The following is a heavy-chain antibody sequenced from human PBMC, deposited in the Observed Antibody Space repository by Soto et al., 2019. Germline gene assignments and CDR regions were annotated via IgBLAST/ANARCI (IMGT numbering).Heavy chain of an antibody. V-gene: IGHV4-61*01. Sequence: PSETLSLTCTVSGGSISSSTYYWSWIRQSPGKELEWIGYIYYSGTANYNPYLKSRVTISVDTSKNQFSLKLSSVTAADTAVYYCARETSMWIQETHYFDYWGQGTLVTVSS. J-gene: IGHJ4*02. CDR2: IYYSGTA. CDR3: ARETSMWIQETHYFDY. CDR1: GGSISSSTYY. D-gene: IGHD5-18*01.